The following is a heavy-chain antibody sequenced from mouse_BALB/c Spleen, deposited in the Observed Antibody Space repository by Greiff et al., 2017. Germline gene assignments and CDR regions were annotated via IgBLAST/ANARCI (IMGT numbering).Heavy chain of an antibody. V-gene: IGHV5-17*02. CDR2: ISSGSSTI. CDR1: GFTFSSFG. D-gene: IGHD4-1*01. J-gene: IGHJ3*01. CDR3: AREEANWAWFAY. Sequence: DVMLVESGGGLVQPGGSRKLSCAASGFTFSSFGMHWVRQAPEKGLEWVAYISSGSSTIYYADTVKGRFTISRDNPKNTLFLQMTSLRSEDTAMYYCAREEANWAWFAYWGQGTLVTVSA.